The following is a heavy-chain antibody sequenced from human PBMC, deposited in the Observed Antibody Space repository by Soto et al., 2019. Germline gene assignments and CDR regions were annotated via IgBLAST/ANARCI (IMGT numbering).Heavy chain of an antibody. CDR2: IIPIFGTA. V-gene: IGHV1-69*13. CDR1: GGTFSSYA. D-gene: IGHD4-17*01. CDR3: ARAGTVGYNWFDP. J-gene: IGHJ5*02. Sequence: SVKVSCKASGGTFSSYAISWVRQAPGQGLEWMGGIIPIFGTANYAQKFQGRVTITADESTSTAYMELSSLRSEDTAVYYCARAGTVGYNWFDPWGQGTLVTVPQ.